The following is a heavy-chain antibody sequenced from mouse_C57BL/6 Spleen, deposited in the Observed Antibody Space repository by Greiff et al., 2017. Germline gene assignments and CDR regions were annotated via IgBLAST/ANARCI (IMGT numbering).Heavy chain of an antibody. V-gene: IGHV3-6*01. D-gene: IGHD2-4*01. J-gene: IGHJ3*01. CDR3: ANGRDYAGFAY. Sequence: EVKLMESGPGLVKPSQSLSLTCSVTGYSITSGYYWNWIRQFPGNKLEWMGYISYDGSNNYNPSLKNRISIPRDTSKNQFFLKLNCVTTEDTATYYCANGRDYAGFAYWGQGTLVTVSA. CDR2: ISYDGSN. CDR1: GYSITSGYY.